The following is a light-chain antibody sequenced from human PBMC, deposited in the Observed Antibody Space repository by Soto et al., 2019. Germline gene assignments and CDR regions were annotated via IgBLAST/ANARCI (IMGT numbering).Light chain of an antibody. V-gene: IGKV1-9*01. CDR3: QQHQTYPLT. CDR1: QGISSY. CDR2: AAS. Sequence: DIQLTQSPSFLSASVGDRVTITCRASQGISSYLTWYQQKPGKAPKVLIYAASTLQSGVPSRFSGSGSGTEFTLTISFLQPEDFATYFCQQHQTYPLTFGRGTRLEI. J-gene: IGKJ5*01.